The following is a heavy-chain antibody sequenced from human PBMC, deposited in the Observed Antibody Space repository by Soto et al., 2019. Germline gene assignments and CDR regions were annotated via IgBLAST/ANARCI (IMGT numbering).Heavy chain of an antibody. CDR3: ARDQYYYDSSGAMDV. CDR1: GGSISSGGYY. Sequence: AVSGGSISSGGYYWSWIRQHPGKGLEWIGYIYYSGSTYYNPSLKSRVTISVDTSNNQFSLKLSSVTAADTAVYYCARDQYYYDSSGAMDVWGQGTTVTVSS. V-gene: IGHV4-31*11. CDR2: IYYSGST. J-gene: IGHJ6*02. D-gene: IGHD3-22*01.